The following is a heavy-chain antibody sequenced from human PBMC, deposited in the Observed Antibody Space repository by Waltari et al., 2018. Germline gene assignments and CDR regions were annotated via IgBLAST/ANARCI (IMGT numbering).Heavy chain of an antibody. Sequence: QVQLQESGPGLVQPSETLSLTCTVSGGSISSYYWSWIRQPPGKGLEWIGYIYYSGSPNYTPSRKSRVTISVDTSKNQVSLKRSSVTAADTAVYYGARGPGYCSSTSCYEGGGYFDYWGQGTLVTVSA. D-gene: IGHD2-2*01. CDR1: GGSISSYY. J-gene: IGHJ4*02. CDR2: IYYSGSP. CDR3: ARGPGYCSSTSCYEGGGYFDY. V-gene: IGHV4-59*01.